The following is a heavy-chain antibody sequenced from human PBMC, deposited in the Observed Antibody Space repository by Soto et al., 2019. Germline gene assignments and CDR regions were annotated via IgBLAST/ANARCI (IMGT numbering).Heavy chain of an antibody. Sequence: GGSLRLSCAASGFTFSSYSMNWVRQAPGKGLEWVSSISSSSSYIYYADSVKGRFTISRDNAKNSLYLQMNSLRAEDTAVYYCARDPSYYYGSASYLSWFLPWGQALLVTVPS. CDR3: ARDPSYYYGSASYLSWFLP. CDR1: GFTFSSYS. D-gene: IGHD3-10*01. CDR2: ISSSSSYI. J-gene: IGHJ5*02. V-gene: IGHV3-21*01.